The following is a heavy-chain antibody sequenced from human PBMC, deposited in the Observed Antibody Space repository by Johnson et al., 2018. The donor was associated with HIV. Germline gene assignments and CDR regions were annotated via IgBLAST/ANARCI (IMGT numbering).Heavy chain of an antibody. CDR3: ARRIITSDGFDI. D-gene: IGHD3-16*01. Sequence: EVQLVESGGGLVQPGGSLRLSCAASGFTFSSYAMRWVRQAPGKGLEWVSAISGSGGSTYYPASVKGRFTTSRENYNNSFYLHMNSLRTGDTAVYYCARRIITSDGFDIWGQGTMVTVSS. J-gene: IGHJ3*02. CDR1: GFTFSSYA. CDR2: ISGSGGST. V-gene: IGHV3-23*04.